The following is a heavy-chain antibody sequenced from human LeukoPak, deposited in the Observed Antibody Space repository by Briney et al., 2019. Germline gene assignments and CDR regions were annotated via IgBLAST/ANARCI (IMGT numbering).Heavy chain of an antibody. CDR3: AKAADPAILPPLFDGFDI. CDR1: GFTFTTYA. CDR2: ISYDGSHK. J-gene: IGHJ3*02. V-gene: IGHV3-30*18. Sequence: GGSLRLSCAASGFTFTTYAIHWVRQAPGKGLEWVAVISYDGSHKYYGDSVKGRFTISRDNSKNTLYLQMNSLRVEDTAVYHCAKAADPAILPPLFDGFDIWAKGTMFTVSS. D-gene: IGHD5-18*01.